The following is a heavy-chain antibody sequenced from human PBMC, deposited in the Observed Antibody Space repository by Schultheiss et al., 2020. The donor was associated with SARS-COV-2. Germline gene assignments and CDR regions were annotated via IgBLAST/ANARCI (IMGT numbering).Heavy chain of an antibody. D-gene: IGHD2-2*01. J-gene: IGHJ4*02. CDR3: ARRKYCSSTSCPEDHYYFDY. CDR2: IYYSGST. V-gene: IGHV4-39*01. CDR1: GGSISSSSYY. Sequence: SQTLSLTCTVSGGSISSSSYYWGWIRQPPGKGLEWIGSIYYSGSTYYNPSLKSRVTISVDTSKNQFSLKLSSVTAADTAVYYCARRKYCSSTSCPEDHYYFDYWGQGTLVTVSS.